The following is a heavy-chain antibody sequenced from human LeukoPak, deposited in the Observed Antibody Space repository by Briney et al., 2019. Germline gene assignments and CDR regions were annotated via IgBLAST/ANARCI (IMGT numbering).Heavy chain of an antibody. V-gene: IGHV3-30*02. D-gene: IGHD6-13*01. CDR3: AKKGSSSWYHFDY. CDR1: RFTFSNYG. J-gene: IGHJ4*02. CDR2: IRFDGSNK. Sequence: PGGSLRLSCAASRFTFSNYGMHWVRQAPGKGLEGVGFIRFDGSNKNYADSVKGRFTISRDNSKNTLYLQMNSLRAEDTAVYYCAKKGSSSWYHFDYWGQGTLVTVSS.